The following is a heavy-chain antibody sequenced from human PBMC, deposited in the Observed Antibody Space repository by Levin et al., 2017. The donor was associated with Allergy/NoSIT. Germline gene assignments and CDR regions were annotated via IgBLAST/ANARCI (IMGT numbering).Heavy chain of an antibody. D-gene: IGHD4-11*01. CDR3: ASQVTAEFDY. J-gene: IGHJ4*02. V-gene: IGHV3-30*04. CDR1: GFTFSSYA. CDR2: ISYDGSNK. Sequence: GGSLRLSCAASGFTFSSYAMHWVRQAPGKGLEWVAVISYDGSNKYYADSVKGRFTISRDNSKNTLYLQMNSLRAEDTAVYYCASQVTAEFDYWGQGTLVTVSS.